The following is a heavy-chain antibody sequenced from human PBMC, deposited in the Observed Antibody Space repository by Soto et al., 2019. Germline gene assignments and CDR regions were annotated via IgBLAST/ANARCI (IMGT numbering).Heavy chain of an antibody. V-gene: IGHV3-15*01. D-gene: IGHD6-6*01. CDR3: ARQEYSSWSPAFDF. CDR2: IKRKTDGGTT. J-gene: IGHJ3*01. Sequence: PGGSLRLSCAASGFTFSNAWMSWVRQAPGKGLEWVGRIKRKTDGGTTDYAAPVKGRFTISRDDSKNTLYLQWSSLKASDTAMYYCARQEYSSWSPAFDFWGQGTMVTVSS. CDR1: GFTFSNAW.